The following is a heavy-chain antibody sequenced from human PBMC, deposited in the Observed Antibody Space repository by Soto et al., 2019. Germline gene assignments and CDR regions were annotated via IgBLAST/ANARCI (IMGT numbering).Heavy chain of an antibody. CDR3: TTERLDP. CDR2: IKSKIDDETT. Sequence: GGSLRLSCASSVFSFSDAWLSWVRQSPGKGLEWVGRIKSKIDDETTDYAAAVKGRFTISRDDSKDTVFLHLTSLKTEDTAMYFCTTERLDPWGQGTLVTVSS. J-gene: IGHJ5*02. CDR1: VFSFSDAW. V-gene: IGHV3-15*01.